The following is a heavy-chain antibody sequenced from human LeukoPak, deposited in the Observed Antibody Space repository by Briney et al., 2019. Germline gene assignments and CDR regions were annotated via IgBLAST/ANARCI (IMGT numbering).Heavy chain of an antibody. V-gene: IGHV3-7*01. CDR2: IKQDGSEK. CDR3: ARCPGTLYDILTPWYFDY. D-gene: IGHD3-9*01. Sequence: YPGGSLRLSCAASGFTFSSYWMSWVRQAPGKGLEWVANIKQDGSEKYYVDSVKGRFTISRDNAKNSLYLQMNSLRAEDTAVYYCARCPGTLYDILTPWYFDYWGQGTLVTVSS. J-gene: IGHJ4*02. CDR1: GFTFSSYW.